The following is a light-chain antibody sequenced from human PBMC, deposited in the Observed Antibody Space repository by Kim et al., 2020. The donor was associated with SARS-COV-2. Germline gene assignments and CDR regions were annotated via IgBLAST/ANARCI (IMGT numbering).Light chain of an antibody. V-gene: IGLV2-8*01. J-gene: IGLJ1*01. CDR1: SSDVGGYNY. Sequence: LTQPPSASGSPGQSVTISCTGTSSDVGGYNYVSWYQQHPGKAPKLMIYEVSKRPSGVPDRFSGSKSGNTASLTVSGLQAEDEADYYCSSYAGSNNYVYGTGTKVTVL. CDR3: SSYAGSNNYV. CDR2: EVS.